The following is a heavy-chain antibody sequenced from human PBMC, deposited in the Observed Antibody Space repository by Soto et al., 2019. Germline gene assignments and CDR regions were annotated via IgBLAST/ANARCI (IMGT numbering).Heavy chain of an antibody. J-gene: IGHJ4*02. CDR1: GYTFNMFG. CDR2: ISVYTGNT. V-gene: IGHV1-18*01. Sequence: QVQLVQSGAEVKKPGASVKVSCEASGYTFNMFGITWVRQAPGQGLEWLGWISVYTGNTDYAPKIQDRVTLTTDTSTKTAYMEVRSLRSDDTAVYYCARTRRLYLNDDDGDYGASMEDSWGQGTLVTVSS. CDR3: ARTRRLYLNDDDGDYGASMEDS. D-gene: IGHD4-17*01.